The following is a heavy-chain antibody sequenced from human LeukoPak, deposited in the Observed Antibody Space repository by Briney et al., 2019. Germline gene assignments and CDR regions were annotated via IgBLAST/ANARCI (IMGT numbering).Heavy chain of an antibody. CDR2: TYYSGST. V-gene: IGHV4-59*01. CDR1: GGSINYYY. CDR3: ARESRARFGEFNYFDY. Sequence: SETLSLTCTVSGGSINYYYWSWIRQPPGKGLEWIGYTYYSGSTNYNPSLKSRVTISVDTSKNQFSLKLSSVTAADTAVFYCARESRARFGEFNYFDYWGQGTLVTVSS. J-gene: IGHJ4*02. D-gene: IGHD3-10*01.